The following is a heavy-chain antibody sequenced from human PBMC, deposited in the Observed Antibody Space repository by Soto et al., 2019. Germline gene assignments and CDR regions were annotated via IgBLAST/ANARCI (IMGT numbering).Heavy chain of an antibody. Sequence: EVQLLESGGGLVQPGGSPRLSCAASGFTFSSYAMSWVRQAPGKGLAWVSGISVSGGSTYYADSVKGRFTISRDNSKNTLYLQMNSLRAGDTAVYYCASNTRYDPPDYWGQGTLVTVSS. D-gene: IGHD3-16*01. J-gene: IGHJ4*02. CDR2: ISVSGGST. CDR1: GFTFSSYA. V-gene: IGHV3-23*01. CDR3: ASNTRYDPPDY.